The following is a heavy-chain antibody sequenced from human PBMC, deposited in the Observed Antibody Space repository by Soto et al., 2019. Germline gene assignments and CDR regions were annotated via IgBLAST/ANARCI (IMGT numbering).Heavy chain of an antibody. CDR2: INGYNGNT. CDR3: ARYELLSAFDV. D-gene: IGHD1-26*01. V-gene: IGHV1-18*01. CDR1: AYTFTSYD. Sequence: ASVKVSCKASAYTFTSYDINWVRQAPGQGLEWMGCINGYNGNTNYAQNLQGRVTMTTDTSTNTAYMELRSLRSDDTAVYYCARYELLSAFDVWGQGTMVTVSS. J-gene: IGHJ3*01.